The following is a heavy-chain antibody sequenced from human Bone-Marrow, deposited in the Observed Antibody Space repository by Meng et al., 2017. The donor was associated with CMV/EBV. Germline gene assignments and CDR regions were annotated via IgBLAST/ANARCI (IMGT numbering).Heavy chain of an antibody. CDR2: TYFRSKWYD. CDR1: GDSVSANSAV. Sequence: SQTLSLTCVFSGDSVSANSAVWNWIRQSPSRGLEWLGRTYFRSKWYDYYAVSVKSRIAINPDTSKNQFSLQLNSVTPEDTAVYYCAREKAGSFDIWGQGTRVTVSS. CDR3: AREKAGSFDI. J-gene: IGHJ3*02. V-gene: IGHV6-1*01.